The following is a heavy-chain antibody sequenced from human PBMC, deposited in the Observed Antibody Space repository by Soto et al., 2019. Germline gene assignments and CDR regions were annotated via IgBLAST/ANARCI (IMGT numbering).Heavy chain of an antibody. CDR2: ISGSGGST. V-gene: IGHV3-23*01. D-gene: IGHD4-17*01. Sequence: GGSLRLSCAASGFTFSSYAMSWVRQAPGKGLEWVSAISGSGGSTYYADSVKGWFTISRDNSKSTVYLQMNSLRADDTALYYCAKEFLFGHGDYRGAGAFDSWGQGTMVTVSS. CDR1: GFTFSSYA. J-gene: IGHJ3*01. CDR3: AKEFLFGHGDYRGAGAFDS.